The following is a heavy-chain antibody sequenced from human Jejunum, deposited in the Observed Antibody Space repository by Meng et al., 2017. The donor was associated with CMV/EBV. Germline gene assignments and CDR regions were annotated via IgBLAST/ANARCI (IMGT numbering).Heavy chain of an antibody. CDR3: ARVDPAMEGYFAQY. CDR2: IYHSGKT. V-gene: IGHV4-39*07. CDR1: GSLRRSSFS. J-gene: IGHJ4*02. Sequence: GSLRRSSFSWGWIRESPGKGLEWIGTIYHSGKTYYNPSLKSRLTLLLDMSRNQFSLKLSSVTAADTAVYHCARVDPAMEGYFAQYWGQGTRVTVSS. D-gene: IGHD1-26*01.